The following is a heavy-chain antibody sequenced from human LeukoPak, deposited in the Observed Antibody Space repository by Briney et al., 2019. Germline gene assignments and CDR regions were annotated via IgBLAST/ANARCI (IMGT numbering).Heavy chain of an antibody. Sequence: GPTLVKPTQTLTLTCTFSGFSLSTSGVGVGWIRQPPGKALEWLALIYWDDDKRYSPSLKSRLTITKDTSKNQVVLTMTNMDPVDTATYNCAHRDSSWGLFDYWGQGTLVTVSS. D-gene: IGHD6-13*01. CDR2: IYWDDDK. CDR3: AHRDSSWGLFDY. J-gene: IGHJ4*02. V-gene: IGHV2-5*02. CDR1: GFSLSTSGVG.